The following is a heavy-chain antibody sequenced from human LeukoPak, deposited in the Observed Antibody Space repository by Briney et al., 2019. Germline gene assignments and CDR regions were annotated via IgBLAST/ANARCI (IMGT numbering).Heavy chain of an antibody. CDR3: ARVRQVGTANFEY. Sequence: TSETPSVTCTVPGYSISSGYYWGWIRQPPGKGLKWMGSIYHSGSTYYNPTLKSRVTISVDTSKNPFSLKLSSVTAADTAVYYCARVRQVGTANFEYWGQGTLVTVSS. J-gene: IGHJ4*02. CDR1: GYSISSGYY. D-gene: IGHD1-26*01. V-gene: IGHV4-38-2*02. CDR2: IYHSGST.